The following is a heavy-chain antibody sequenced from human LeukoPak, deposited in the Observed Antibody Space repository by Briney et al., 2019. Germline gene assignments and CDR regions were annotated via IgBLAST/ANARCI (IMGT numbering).Heavy chain of an antibody. CDR1: SGSISSGYYY. V-gene: IGHV4-30-4*01. J-gene: IGHJ6*04. Sequence: SETLSLTCTVSSGSISSGYYYWSWIRQPPGKGLEWIGYIYYSGSTYYNPSLKSRVTISVDTSKTQFSLKLSSVTAADTGVYYCGGEGITMVRAVVDVWGKGTTVTVSS. CDR2: IYYSGST. CDR3: GGEGITMVRAVVDV. D-gene: IGHD3-10*01.